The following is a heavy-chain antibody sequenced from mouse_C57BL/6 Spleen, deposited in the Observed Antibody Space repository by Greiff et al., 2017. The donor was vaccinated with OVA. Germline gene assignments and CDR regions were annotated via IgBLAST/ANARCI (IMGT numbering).Heavy chain of an antibody. CDR1: GYTLTSYW. J-gene: IGHJ3*01. CDR2: IYPGSGST. D-gene: IGHD2-3*01. CDR3: ARKIYDGTGFAY. Sequence: QVQLQQPGAELVKPGASVKMSCKASGYTLTSYWITWVKQRPGQGLEWIGDIYPGSGSTNYNEKFKSKATLTVDTSSSTAYMQLSSLTSEDSAVYYCARKIYDGTGFAYWGQGTLVTVSA. V-gene: IGHV1-55*01.